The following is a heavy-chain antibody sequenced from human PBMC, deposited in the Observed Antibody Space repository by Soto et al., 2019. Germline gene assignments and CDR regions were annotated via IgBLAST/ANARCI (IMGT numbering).Heavy chain of an antibody. V-gene: IGHV3-74*01. CDR2: INGDGSGA. Sequence: GGSLRLSCAAAGFTFSNYWMHWVRQAPGKELVWVSRINGDGSGANYADSVKGRFSISRDNAKNTLYLQMNTLTAEDTAVYYCARDRVAGSGSQDSWRQGTLVTVSS. CDR1: GFTFSNYW. CDR3: ARDRVAGSGSQDS. J-gene: IGHJ4*02. D-gene: IGHD3-10*01.